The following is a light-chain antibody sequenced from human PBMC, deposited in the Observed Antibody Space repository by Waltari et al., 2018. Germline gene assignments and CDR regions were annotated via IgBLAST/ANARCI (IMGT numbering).Light chain of an antibody. CDR3: MQALQTPLT. CDR1: KSLLHSNGYNY. Sequence: DIVLTQSPLSLPVTPGEPAYISCRSRKSLLHSNGYNYMDWYLQKPGQSPQVLIYLGSNRASGVPDRFSGSGSGTDFTLKISRVEAEDVGVYYCMQALQTPLTFGGGTKVEIK. V-gene: IGKV2-28*01. CDR2: LGS. J-gene: IGKJ4*01.